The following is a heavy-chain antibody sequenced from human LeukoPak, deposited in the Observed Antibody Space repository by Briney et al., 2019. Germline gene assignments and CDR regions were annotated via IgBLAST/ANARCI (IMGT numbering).Heavy chain of an antibody. J-gene: IGHJ6*02. D-gene: IGHD6-13*01. CDR1: GFIVSDTF. V-gene: IGHV3-30*03. CDR3: ARDPSSWYSPEDYYYGMDV. CDR2: ISYDGSNK. Sequence: GGSLRLSCAAAGFIVSDTFMSWVRQAPGKGLEWVAVISYDGSNKYYADSVKGRFTISRDNSKNTLYLQMNSLRAEDTAVYYCARDPSSWYSPEDYYYGMDVWGQGTTVTVSS.